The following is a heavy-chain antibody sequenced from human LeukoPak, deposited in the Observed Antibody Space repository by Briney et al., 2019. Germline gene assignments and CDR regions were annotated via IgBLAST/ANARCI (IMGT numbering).Heavy chain of an antibody. Sequence: GASVKVSCKASGFTFTSSAVQWVRQARGQRLEWIGWIVVGSGNTNCAQKFQERVTITRDMSTSTAYMELSSLRSEDTAVYYCAAVGETGTTRALFDYWGQGTLVTVSS. CDR1: GFTFTSSA. CDR3: AAVGETGTTRALFDY. D-gene: IGHD1-7*01. CDR2: IVVGSGNT. J-gene: IGHJ4*02. V-gene: IGHV1-58*01.